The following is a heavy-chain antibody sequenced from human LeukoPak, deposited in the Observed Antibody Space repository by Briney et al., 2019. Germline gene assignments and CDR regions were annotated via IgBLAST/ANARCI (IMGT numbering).Heavy chain of an antibody. CDR2: IKQDGSEK. D-gene: IGHD6-6*01. Sequence: GGSLRLPCAASGFTFSSYWMSWVRQAPGKGLEWVANIKQDGSEKYYVDSVKGRFTISRDNAKNSLYLQMNSLRAEDTAVYYCARKVWLLGYYYMDVWGKGTTVTVSS. CDR3: ARKVWLLGYYYMDV. CDR1: GFTFSSYW. J-gene: IGHJ6*03. V-gene: IGHV3-7*01.